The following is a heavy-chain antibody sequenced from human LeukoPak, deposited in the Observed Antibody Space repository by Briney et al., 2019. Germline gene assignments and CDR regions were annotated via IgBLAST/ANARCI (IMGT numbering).Heavy chain of an antibody. CDR1: GFTFSTYG. Sequence: GGSLRLSCEASGFTFSTYGMHWARQAPGKGLEGVPVIGNDGSNKNYADSVKGRFTISRDNSKNTLYLQMNSLRAEDTAVYYCARICSGGSCYAFDAFDIWGQGTMVTVSS. CDR3: ARICSGGSCYAFDAFDI. D-gene: IGHD2-15*01. J-gene: IGHJ3*02. CDR2: IGNDGSNK. V-gene: IGHV3-33*01.